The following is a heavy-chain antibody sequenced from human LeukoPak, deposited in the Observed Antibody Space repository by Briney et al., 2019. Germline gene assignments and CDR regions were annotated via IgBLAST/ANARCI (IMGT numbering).Heavy chain of an antibody. D-gene: IGHD6-13*01. CDR1: GGSISSSSYY. CDR3: ARDLWIAAAGIEYYYGMDV. V-gene: IGHV4-39*07. J-gene: IGHJ6*02. CDR2: IYYSGST. Sequence: SETLSLTCTVSGGSISSSSYYWGWIRQPPGKGLEWIGSIYYSGSTYYNPSLKSRVTISVDTSKNQFSLKLSSVTAADTAVYYCARDLWIAAAGIEYYYGMDVWGQGTTVTVSS.